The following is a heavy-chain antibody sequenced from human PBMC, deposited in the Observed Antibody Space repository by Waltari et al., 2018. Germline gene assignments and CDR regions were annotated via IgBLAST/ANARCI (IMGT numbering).Heavy chain of an antibody. Sequence: QVQFVQSGAEVKKPGASVKVSCKASGYSFTSYGMHWVRQAPGQRLEGMGGIKVGNGNAKYAEKLQGRVTITRDTAATTAYMELSSLRSEDTAVYYCARDQSREGYKRVLDVWGQGTTVTVSS. D-gene: IGHD5-12*01. V-gene: IGHV1-3*01. CDR1: GYSFTSYG. CDR2: IKVGNGNA. CDR3: ARDQSREGYKRVLDV. J-gene: IGHJ6*02.